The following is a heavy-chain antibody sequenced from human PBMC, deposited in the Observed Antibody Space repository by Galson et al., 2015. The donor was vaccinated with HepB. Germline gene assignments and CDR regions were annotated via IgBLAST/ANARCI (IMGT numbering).Heavy chain of an antibody. D-gene: IGHD5-12*01. CDR1: GFTFSRSR. CDR3: ARERDMATIVEVFDF. Sequence: SLRLSCAVSGFTFSRSRMSWVRQAPGKGLEWVATIKEDGSDEHYGDSVKGRFTISRDNAKNSLYLQMNSLRPEDTAVYYCARERDMATIVEVFDFWGQGTLVTVSA. J-gene: IGHJ4*02. V-gene: IGHV3-7*01. CDR2: IKEDGSDE.